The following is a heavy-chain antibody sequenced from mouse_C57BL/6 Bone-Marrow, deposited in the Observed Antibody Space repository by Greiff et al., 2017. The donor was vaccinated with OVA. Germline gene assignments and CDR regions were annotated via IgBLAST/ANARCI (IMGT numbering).Heavy chain of an antibody. CDR2: ISNLAYSI. J-gene: IGHJ4*01. Sequence: DVKLVESGGGLVQPGGSLKLSCAASGFTFSDYGMAWVRQAPRKGPEWVAFISNLAYSIYYADTVTGRFTISRENAKNTLYMGMSSLRSEDTAMYYCARRNHYYAMDYWGQGTSVTVSS. CDR1: GFTFSDYG. CDR3: ARRNHYYAMDY. V-gene: IGHV5-15*04.